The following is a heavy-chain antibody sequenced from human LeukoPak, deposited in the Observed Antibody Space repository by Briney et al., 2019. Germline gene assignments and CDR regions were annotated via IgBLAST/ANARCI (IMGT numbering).Heavy chain of an antibody. D-gene: IGHD3-22*01. CDR3: ARSSGYYYDPLKDY. CDR2: INHSGST. V-gene: IGHV4-34*01. J-gene: IGHJ4*02. CDR1: GGSFSGYY. Sequence: PSDTLSLTCAVYGGSFSGYYWSWIRQPPGKGLEWIGEINHSGSTNYNPSLKHRVTISVDTSKNQFSLKLSSVTAADTAVYYCARSSGYYYDPLKDYWGQGTLVTVSS.